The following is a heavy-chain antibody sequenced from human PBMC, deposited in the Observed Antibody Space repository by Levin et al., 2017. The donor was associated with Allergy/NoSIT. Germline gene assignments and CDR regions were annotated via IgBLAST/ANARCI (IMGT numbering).Heavy chain of an antibody. D-gene: IGHD6-13*01. CDR1: GGSLSDYY. CDR2: INHSGSP. CDR3: ARRVYGAFFDY. V-gene: IGHV4-34*01. Sequence: PSETLSLTCAVYGGSLSDYYWSWIRQPPGKGLEWFGEINHSGSPNYNPSLKSRVTMSVDTSKNQLSLNLGSVTAADTAVYYCARRVYGAFFDYWGQGTLVTVSS. J-gene: IGHJ4*02.